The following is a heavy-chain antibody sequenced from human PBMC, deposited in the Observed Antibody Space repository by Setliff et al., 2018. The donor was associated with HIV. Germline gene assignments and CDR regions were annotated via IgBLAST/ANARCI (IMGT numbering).Heavy chain of an antibody. Sequence: PGGSLRLSCAASGFTFSSYSMNWVRQAPGKGLEWVANINGDGGEKYYVDSVKGRFTISRDNVGNSVFLQMNTLRAEDTAVYYCTIGHYVSSSGWGPGTLVTVS. CDR1: GFTFSSYS. J-gene: IGHJ4*02. D-gene: IGHD6-6*01. CDR3: TIGHYVSSSG. CDR2: INGDGGEK. V-gene: IGHV3-7*03.